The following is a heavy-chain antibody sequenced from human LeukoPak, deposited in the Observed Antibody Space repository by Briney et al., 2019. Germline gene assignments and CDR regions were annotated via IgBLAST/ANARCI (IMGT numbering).Heavy chain of an antibody. V-gene: IGHV4-34*01. J-gene: IGHJ4*02. D-gene: IGHD3-3*01. CDR1: GASFSGYY. CDR2: INHSGGT. CDR3: ARRGLWSGYYCFDY. Sequence: SETLSLTCAVYGASFSGYYWSWLPQPPGKGLEWIGEINHSGGTNYNPSLKSRVSISVDTSKNQFSLKLSSVTAADTAVYYGARRGLWSGYYCFDYWGPGTLVTVSS.